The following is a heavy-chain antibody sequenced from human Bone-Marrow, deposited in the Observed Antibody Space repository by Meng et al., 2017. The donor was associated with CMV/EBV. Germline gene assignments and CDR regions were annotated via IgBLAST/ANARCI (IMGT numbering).Heavy chain of an antibody. CDR2: IYYSETT. D-gene: IGHD2-2*01. Sequence: GSLRLSCTVSGDSVRNPTHYWSWIRQPPGKGLEWIGYIYYSETTNYNPSLKSRVTISADTSKNLFSLKLSSVTAADTAVYYCARGVRRYCSSTSCRNYYGMDVCGQATTATVSS. CDR3: ARGVRRYCSSTSCRNYYGMDV. CDR1: GDSVRNPTHY. V-gene: IGHV4-61*03. J-gene: IGHJ6*02.